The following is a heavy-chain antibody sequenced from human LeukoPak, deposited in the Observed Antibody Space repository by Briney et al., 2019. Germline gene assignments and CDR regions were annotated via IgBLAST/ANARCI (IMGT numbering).Heavy chain of an antibody. D-gene: IGHD2-8*01. CDR2: IKSKTDGGTT. Sequence: PGGSLRLSCAASGFTFDNAWMSWVRQAPGKGLEWVGRIKSKTDGGTTDYAAPVKGRFTISRDDSKNTLYLQMNSLKTEDTAVYYCTTVSGIVLMVYVDYWGQGTLVTVSS. CDR1: GFTFDNAW. V-gene: IGHV3-15*01. CDR3: TTVSGIVLMVYVDY. J-gene: IGHJ4*02.